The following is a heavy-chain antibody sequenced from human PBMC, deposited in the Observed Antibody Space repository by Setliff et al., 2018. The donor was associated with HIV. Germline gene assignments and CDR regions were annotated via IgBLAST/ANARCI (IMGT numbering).Heavy chain of an antibody. Sequence: ASVKVSCKASGYTFTGYYMHWVRQAPGQGLEWMGRINPNSGGTNYAQKFQGRVTMTRDTSIRTAYMELSRLRSDDTAVYYCARVHSPGAAAATGYFQHWGQGTLVTVSS. CDR1: GYTFTGYY. J-gene: IGHJ1*01. V-gene: IGHV1-2*06. D-gene: IGHD6-13*01. CDR2: INPNSGGT. CDR3: ARVHSPGAAAATGYFQH.